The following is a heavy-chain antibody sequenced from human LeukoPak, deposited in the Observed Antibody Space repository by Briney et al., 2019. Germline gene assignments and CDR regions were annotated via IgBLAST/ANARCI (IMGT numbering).Heavy chain of an antibody. J-gene: IGHJ4*02. D-gene: IGHD3-22*01. Sequence: PGGSLRLSCAASGFTFSSYTMNWVRQAPGKRLEWVSYISGSGTTLYYADSVKGRFTVSRDNAKNSLYLQMNTLRADDTAIYYCAREGDDSSGPHFGYWGQGTLVTVSS. CDR3: AREGDDSSGPHFGY. CDR1: GFTFSSYT. CDR2: ISGSGTTL. V-gene: IGHV3-48*04.